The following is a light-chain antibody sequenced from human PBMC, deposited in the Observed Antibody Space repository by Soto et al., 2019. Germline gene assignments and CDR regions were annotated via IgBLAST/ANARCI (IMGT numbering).Light chain of an antibody. CDR1: SSDIGAYKL. CDR3: SLYAGSNNVV. Sequence: QSALTQPPSASGSPGQSVAISCSGTSSDIGAYKLVSWYQQPPGKAPNLIIYEVSIRSSGVPERFSGSTSGNTASLTVSVLLAEDEADYYCSLYAGSNNVVFGGGTKVTVL. J-gene: IGLJ2*01. CDR2: EVS. V-gene: IGLV2-8*01.